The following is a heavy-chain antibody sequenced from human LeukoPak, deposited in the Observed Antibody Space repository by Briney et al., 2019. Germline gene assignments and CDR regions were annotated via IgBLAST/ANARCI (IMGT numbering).Heavy chain of an antibody. CDR1: GYTFSSSYD. D-gene: IGHD5-12*01. J-gene: IGHJ4*02. CDR2: IIPIFGTA. Sequence: GASVKVSCKASGYTFSSSYDINWVRQATGQGLEWMGGIIPIFGTANYAQKFQGRVTITADESTSTAYMELSSLRSEDTAVYYCARGRVPVDQWLRSPPLDYWGQGTLVTVSS. CDR3: ARGRVPVDQWLRSPPLDY. V-gene: IGHV1-69*13.